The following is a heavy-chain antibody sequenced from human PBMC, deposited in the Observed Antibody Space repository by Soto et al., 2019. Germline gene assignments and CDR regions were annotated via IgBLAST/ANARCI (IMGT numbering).Heavy chain of an antibody. CDR2: IIPIFGTA. V-gene: IGHV1-69*13. CDR3: ARDFDYGDYPGIFGS. J-gene: IGHJ5*02. Sequence: GASVKVSCKASGGTFSSYAISWVRQAPGQGLEWMGGIIPIFGTANYAQKFQGRVTITADESTSTAYMELSSLRSEDTAVYYCARDFDYGDYPGIFGSWGQGTLVTVSS. CDR1: GGTFSSYA. D-gene: IGHD4-17*01.